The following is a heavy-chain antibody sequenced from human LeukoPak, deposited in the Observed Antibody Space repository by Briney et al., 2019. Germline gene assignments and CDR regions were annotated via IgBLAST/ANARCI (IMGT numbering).Heavy chain of an antibody. D-gene: IGHD4/OR15-4a*01. Sequence: PGGSLMLSCAASGFTFSSYAMHWVRQAPGKGLEYVSVISTNGDSTYYADSLKGRFTISRDNSKNTLYLQMSSLRPEDTAVYYCVKGISGVPTTGPGYWGQGTLVTVSS. J-gene: IGHJ4*02. CDR1: GFTFSSYA. CDR3: VKGISGVPTTGPGY. V-gene: IGHV3-64D*08. CDR2: ISTNGDST.